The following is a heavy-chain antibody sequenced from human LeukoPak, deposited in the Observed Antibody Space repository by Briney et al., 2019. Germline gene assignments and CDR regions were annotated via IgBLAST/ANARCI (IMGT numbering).Heavy chain of an antibody. D-gene: IGHD6-13*01. V-gene: IGHV3-53*01. CDR2: IYSGGST. CDR1: DGSLSGYY. CDR3: ARYSSSWYSPFDY. J-gene: IGHJ4*02. Sequence: PSETLSLTCAVYDGSLSGYYMSWVRQAPGKGLEWVSVIYSGGSTYYADSVKGRLTISRDNSKNTLYLQMNSLRAEDTAVYYCARYSSSWYSPFDYWGQGTLVTVSS.